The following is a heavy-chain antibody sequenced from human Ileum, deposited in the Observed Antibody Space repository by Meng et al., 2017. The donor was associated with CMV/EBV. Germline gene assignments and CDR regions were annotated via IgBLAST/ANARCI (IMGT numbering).Heavy chain of an antibody. CDR1: GFTVSSNY. CDR2: IYSGGST. CDR3: ASWGYSSGWYSTSYGMDV. D-gene: IGHD6-19*01. Sequence: GESLKISCAASGFTVSSNYMSWVRQAPGKGLEWVSVIYSGGSTYYADSVKGRFTISRDNSKNTLYLQMNSLRAEDTAVYYCASWGYSSGWYSTSYGMDVWGQGTTVT. V-gene: IGHV3-53*01. J-gene: IGHJ6*02.